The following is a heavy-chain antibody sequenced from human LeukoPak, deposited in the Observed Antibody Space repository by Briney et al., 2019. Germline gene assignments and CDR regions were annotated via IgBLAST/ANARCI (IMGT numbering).Heavy chain of an antibody. Sequence: SQTLSLTCTVSGGSISSGSYYWSWIRQPAGKGLEWIGRIYTSGSTNYNPSLKSRVTISVDTSKNQFSLKLSSVTAADTAVYYCARGGYYGSGSYYNGGPWGQGTLVTVSS. CDR2: IYTSGST. CDR1: GGSISSGSYY. CDR3: ARGGYYGSGSYYNGGP. D-gene: IGHD3-10*01. J-gene: IGHJ4*02. V-gene: IGHV4-61*02.